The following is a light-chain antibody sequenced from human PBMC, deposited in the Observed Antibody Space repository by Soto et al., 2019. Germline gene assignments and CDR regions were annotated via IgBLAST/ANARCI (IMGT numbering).Light chain of an antibody. Sequence: QSALTQPASVSGSPGQSLTLSCTGSSSDVGDYKYVSWYQHSPGKAPKLIIYEVTSRPPGISDRFSGSRSGTTASLTISGLQGQDEADYYCSSYTTSSTRVFGPGTKVTVL. CDR3: SSYTTSSTRV. CDR1: SSDVGDYKY. CDR2: EVT. V-gene: IGLV2-14*01. J-gene: IGLJ1*01.